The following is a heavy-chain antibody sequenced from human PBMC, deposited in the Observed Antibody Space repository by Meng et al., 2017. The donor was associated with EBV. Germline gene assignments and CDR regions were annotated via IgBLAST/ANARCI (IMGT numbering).Heavy chain of an antibody. CDR2: FLPILGAA. Sequence: QVQLVQSGAEVKKPGSSVKVSCKASGDIFTNLAFTWVRQVPGKGLEWMGGFLPILGAANYAQKFQGRLTITADKSTTTAFMELRSLRVDDTAVYFCARDGIAVPGGSNWFDPWGQGPLVTVSS. V-gene: IGHV1-69*06. J-gene: IGHJ5*02. CDR1: GDIFTNLA. CDR3: ARDGIAVPGGSNWFDP. D-gene: IGHD6-19*01.